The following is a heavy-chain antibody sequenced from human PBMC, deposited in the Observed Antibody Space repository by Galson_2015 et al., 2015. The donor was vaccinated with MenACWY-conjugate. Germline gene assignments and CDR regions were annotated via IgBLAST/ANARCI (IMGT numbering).Heavy chain of an antibody. Sequence: PALVKPTQPLTLTCTFSGFSLSTSGVGVGWIRQPPGKALEWLALIYWDDDKRYSPSLRSRLTITKDTSKNHVVLTMTNMDPVDTATYYCSRTGATPGDYWGQGTLSPSPQ. V-gene: IGHV2-5*02. CDR1: GFSLSTSGVG. CDR2: IYWDDDK. D-gene: IGHD2-15*01. CDR3: SRTGATPGDY. J-gene: IGHJ4*02.